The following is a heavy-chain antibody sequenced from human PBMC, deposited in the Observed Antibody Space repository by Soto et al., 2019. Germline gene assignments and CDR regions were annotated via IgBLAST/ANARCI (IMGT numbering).Heavy chain of an antibody. J-gene: IGHJ5*02. CDR2: ISYDESNK. CDR3: AKDLATYYYDSSGPWGWFDP. CDR1: GFTFINYG. D-gene: IGHD3-22*01. V-gene: IGHV3-30*18. Sequence: QVQLVESGGGVVQPGRSLRLSCAASGFTFINYGMHLVRQAPGKGLEGVAVISYDESNKYYADSVKGRFTISRDNSMNPLYLQMNSLRAEDTAVYYCAKDLATYYYDSSGPWGWFDPWGQGTLVTVSS.